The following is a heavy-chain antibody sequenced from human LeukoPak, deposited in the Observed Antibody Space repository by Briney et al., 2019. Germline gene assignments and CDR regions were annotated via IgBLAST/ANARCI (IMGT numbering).Heavy chain of an antibody. CDR3: ATVSVPTVTTGGDY. J-gene: IGHJ4*02. CDR2: FDPEDGET. D-gene: IGHD4-17*01. CDR1: GGTFSSYA. V-gene: IGHV1-24*01. Sequence: ASVKVSCKASGGTFSSYAISWVRQAPGKGLEWMGGFDPEDGETIYAQKFQGRVTMTEDTSTDTAYMELSSLRSEDTAVYYCATVSVPTVTTGGDYWGQGTLVTVSS.